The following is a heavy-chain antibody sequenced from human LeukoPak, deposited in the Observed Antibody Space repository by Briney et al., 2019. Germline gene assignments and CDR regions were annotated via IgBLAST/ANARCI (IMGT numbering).Heavy chain of an antibody. CDR2: MNPNSGNT. CDR1: GYTFTSYD. J-gene: IGHJ4*02. D-gene: IGHD4-17*01. CDR3: ARVPIDYGDYEVGFDY. Sequence: GASVKVSCKASGYTFTSYDINWVRQATGQGLEWMGWMNPNSGNTGYAQKFQGRVTMTRNTSISTAYMELSSLRSEDTAVYYCARVPIDYGDYEVGFDYWGLGTLVTVSS. V-gene: IGHV1-8*01.